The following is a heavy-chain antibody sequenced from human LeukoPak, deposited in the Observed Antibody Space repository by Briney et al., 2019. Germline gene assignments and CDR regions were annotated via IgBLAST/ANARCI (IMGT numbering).Heavy chain of an antibody. V-gene: IGHV3-53*01. CDR3: ARDRLLYLDY. D-gene: IGHD2-21*02. Sequence: PGGSLRLSCAASGFTFSSYAMSWVRQAPGKGLEWVSAVYDGDTTYYADSVKGRFTISRDNSKNTLYLQINSLRVEDTAVYFCARDRLLYLDYWGQGTPVTVSS. J-gene: IGHJ4*02. CDR1: GFTFSSYA. CDR2: VYDGDTT.